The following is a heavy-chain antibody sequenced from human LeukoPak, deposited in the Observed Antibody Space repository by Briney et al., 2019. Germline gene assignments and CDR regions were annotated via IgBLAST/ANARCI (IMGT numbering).Heavy chain of an antibody. CDR2: IYYTGST. Sequence: SETLSLTCTVSGGSISSSSYYWGWIRQPPGKGLEWFGTIYYTGSTYYNPSLRSRVTISVDTSKNQFSLKLRSVTAADTAVYYCARHLQAGTWFDPWGQGTLVTVSS. V-gene: IGHV4-39*01. J-gene: IGHJ5*02. CDR1: GGSISSSSYY. CDR3: ARHLQAGTWFDP.